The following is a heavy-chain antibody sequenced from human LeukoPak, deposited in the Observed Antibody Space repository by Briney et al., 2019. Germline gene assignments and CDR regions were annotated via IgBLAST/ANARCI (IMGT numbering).Heavy chain of an antibody. CDR3: AREKPIVGATTRWFDP. CDR2: ISSSSSYI. CDR1: GFTFSSYS. Sequence: GGSLRLSCAASGFTFSSYSMNWVRQAPGKGLEWVSSISSSSSYIYYADSVKGRFTISRDNAKNSLYLQMTSLRAEDTAVYYCAREKPIVGATTRWFDPWGQGTLVTVSS. J-gene: IGHJ5*02. V-gene: IGHV3-21*01. D-gene: IGHD1-26*01.